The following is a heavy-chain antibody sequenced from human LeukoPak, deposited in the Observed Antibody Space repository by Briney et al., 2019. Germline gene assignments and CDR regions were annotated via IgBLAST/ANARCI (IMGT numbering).Heavy chain of an antibody. CDR1: GFTFSSYW. D-gene: IGHD6-13*01. CDR2: IKHDGNEK. V-gene: IGHV3-7*01. CDR3: ARHGQLGKDIDY. J-gene: IGHJ4*02. Sequence: PGGSLRLSCAASGFTFSSYWMTWVRHVPGKGLEWVANIKHDGNEKYYVDSLKGRFTSSRDNATNSLYLQMNSLRFEDTAVYYCARHGQLGKDIDYWGQGTLVTVSS.